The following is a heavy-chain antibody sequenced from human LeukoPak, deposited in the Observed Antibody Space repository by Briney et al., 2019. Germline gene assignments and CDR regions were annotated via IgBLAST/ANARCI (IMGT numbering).Heavy chain of an antibody. Sequence: GRSLRLSCAASGFTFSSYAMHWVRQAPGKGLEWVAVISYDGSNKYYADSVKGRFTISRDNSKNTLYLQMNSLRAEDTAVYYCAKGDEDYYDSSGYYWKNAFDIWGQGTMVTVSS. V-gene: IGHV3-30-3*01. CDR1: GFTFSSYA. D-gene: IGHD3-22*01. J-gene: IGHJ3*02. CDR3: AKGDEDYYDSSGYYWKNAFDI. CDR2: ISYDGSNK.